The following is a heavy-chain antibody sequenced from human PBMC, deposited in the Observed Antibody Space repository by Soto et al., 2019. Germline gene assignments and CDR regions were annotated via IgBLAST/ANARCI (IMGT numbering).Heavy chain of an antibody. CDR3: ARQMTTLTRDYYYAMDV. Sequence: SETLSLTCPVSGGSTSSYYGSWIRQPPGKGLEWIGYSSHSGSTNYNPSLKSRVTISVDTSKSQFSLKLSSVTAADTAFYYCARQMTTLTRDYYYAMDVWGQGTTVTVSS. CDR2: SSHSGST. V-gene: IGHV4-59*01. J-gene: IGHJ6*02. CDR1: GGSTSSYY. D-gene: IGHD4-17*01.